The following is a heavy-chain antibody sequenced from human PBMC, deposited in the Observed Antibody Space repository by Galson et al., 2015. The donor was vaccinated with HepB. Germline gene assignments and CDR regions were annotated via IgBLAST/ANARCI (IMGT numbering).Heavy chain of an antibody. Sequence: SVKVSCKASGYTFTSYYMHWVRQAPGQGLEWMGIINPSGGSTSYAQKFQGRVTMTRDTSTSTVYMELSSLRSEDTDVYYCARTIVVVPAAMSSVYYYYGMDVWGQGTTVTVSS. CDR3: ARTIVVVPAAMSSVYYYYGMDV. V-gene: IGHV1-46*01. D-gene: IGHD2-2*01. CDR2: INPSGGST. CDR1: GYTFTSYY. J-gene: IGHJ6*02.